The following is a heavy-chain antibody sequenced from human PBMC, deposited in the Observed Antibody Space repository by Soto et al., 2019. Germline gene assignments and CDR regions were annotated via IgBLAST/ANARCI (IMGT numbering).Heavy chain of an antibody. J-gene: IGHJ4*02. CDR1: GGSVSNKTYY. CDR3: ARTTAVPNTLRSRYFFDY. D-gene: IGHD4-17*01. Sequence: SGTLSLTCSVSGGSVSNKTYYWSWIRQPPGKRLEWIGYVYYSGTTNYNPSLKSRVTISVDMSKNQFSLRLSSVTAADTALYFCARTTAVPNTLRSRYFFDYWGQGTLVTVSS. CDR2: VYYSGTT. V-gene: IGHV4-61*01.